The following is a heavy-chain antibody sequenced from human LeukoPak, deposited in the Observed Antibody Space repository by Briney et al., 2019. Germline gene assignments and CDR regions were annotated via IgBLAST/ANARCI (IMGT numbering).Heavy chain of an antibody. CDR3: ARANYDYGDYPEFDY. CDR2: IYYGGNT. Sequence: SETLSLTCAVSGVSISSSNWWSWVRQPPGRGLEWIGEIYYGGNTNYNPSLKSRVNLSVDKSKNHFSLRLNSVTAADTAVYYCARANYDYGDYPEFDYWGQGTLVTVSS. CDR1: GVSISSSNW. V-gene: IGHV4-4*02. D-gene: IGHD4-17*01. J-gene: IGHJ4*02.